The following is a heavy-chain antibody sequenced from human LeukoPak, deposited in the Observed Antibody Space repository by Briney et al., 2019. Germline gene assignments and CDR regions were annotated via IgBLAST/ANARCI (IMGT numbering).Heavy chain of an antibody. CDR3: ARDYRGYRAPYYFDY. J-gene: IGHJ4*02. CDR2: IKQDGSEK. CDR1: GFTFSSYW. Sequence: PGGSLRLSCAASGFTFSSYWMSWVRQAPGKGLEWVANIKQDGSEKYYVDSVKGRFTISRDSAKNSLYLQMNSLRAEDTAVYYCARDYRGYRAPYYFDYWGQGTLVTVSS. V-gene: IGHV3-7*01. D-gene: IGHD2-15*01.